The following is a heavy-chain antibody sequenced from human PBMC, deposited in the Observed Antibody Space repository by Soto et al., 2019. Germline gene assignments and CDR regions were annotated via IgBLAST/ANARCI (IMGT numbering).Heavy chain of an antibody. D-gene: IGHD6-13*01. CDR1: GFTFSSYW. CDR3: ARGAKSSIWYPNSYYFDY. V-gene: IGHV3-7*01. J-gene: IGHJ4*02. Sequence: GGSLRLSCAASGFTFSSYWMSWVRQAPGKGLEWVANIKQDGSEKYYVDSVKGRFTISRDNAKNSLYLQMNSLRAEDTAVYYCARGAKSSIWYPNSYYFDYWGQGTLVTVSS. CDR2: IKQDGSEK.